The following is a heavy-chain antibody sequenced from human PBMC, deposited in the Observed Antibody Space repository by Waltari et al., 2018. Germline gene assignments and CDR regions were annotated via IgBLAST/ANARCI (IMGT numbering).Heavy chain of an antibody. V-gene: IGHV3-21*01. CDR1: GFILSPFD. J-gene: IGHJ3*02. CDR2: ISSSSSYM. CDR3: ARPRGTGNDAFDI. Sequence: EGQLVESGGGLVKPGGPLRPSCAASGFILSPFDMNWVRRAPGKGLEWVSSISSSSSYMDYADSVKGRFTISRDNAKSSLHLQMNSLRADDTAVYYCARPRGTGNDAFDIWGQGTMVTVSS. D-gene: IGHD1-1*01.